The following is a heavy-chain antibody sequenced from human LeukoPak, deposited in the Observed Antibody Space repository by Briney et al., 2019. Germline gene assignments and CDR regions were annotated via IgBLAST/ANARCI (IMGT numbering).Heavy chain of an antibody. V-gene: IGHV3-23*01. Sequence: PGGSLRLSCAASGFTFSSYAMSWVRQAPGKGLEWVSAISGSGGSTYYADSVKGRFTISRDNSKNTLYLQMNSLRAEDTAVYYGAKGPAPIAVAGTDYWGQGTLVTVSS. CDR3: AKGPAPIAVAGTDY. CDR2: ISGSGGST. D-gene: IGHD6-19*01. J-gene: IGHJ4*02. CDR1: GFTFSSYA.